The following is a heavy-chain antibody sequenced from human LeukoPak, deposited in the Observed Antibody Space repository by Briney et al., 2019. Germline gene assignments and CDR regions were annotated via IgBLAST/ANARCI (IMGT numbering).Heavy chain of an antibody. CDR1: GGSFSSYY. J-gene: IGHJ4*02. Sequence: SETLSLTCAVYGGSFSSYYWSWIRQPPGKGLEWIGYIYYSGSTNYNPSLKSRVTISVDTSKNQFSLKLSSVTAADTAVYYCARVERDFWSGYYFDYWGQGTLVTVSS. CDR3: ARVERDFWSGYYFDY. CDR2: IYYSGST. D-gene: IGHD3-3*01. V-gene: IGHV4-59*01.